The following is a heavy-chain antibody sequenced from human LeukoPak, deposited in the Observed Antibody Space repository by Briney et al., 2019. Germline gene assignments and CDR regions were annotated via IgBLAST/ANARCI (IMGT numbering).Heavy chain of an antibody. CDR2: ISAYNGNT. CDR3: VKEEGDGYMQARDAFDI. CDR1: GYTFTSYG. D-gene: IGHD5-24*01. Sequence: ASVKVSCKASGYTFTSYGISWVRQAPGQGLEWMGWISAYNGNTNYAQKLQGRVTMTRDTSTSTVYMELSSLRSEDTAVYYCVKEEGDGYMQARDAFDIWGQGTMVTVSS. J-gene: IGHJ3*02. V-gene: IGHV1-18*01.